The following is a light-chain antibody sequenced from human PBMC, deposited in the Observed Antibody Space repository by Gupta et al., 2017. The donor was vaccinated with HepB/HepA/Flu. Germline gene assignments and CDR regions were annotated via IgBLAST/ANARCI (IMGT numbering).Light chain of an antibody. J-gene: IGLJ2*01. V-gene: IGLV1-40*01. Sequence: QSVLPPPPSLSGAPRPRVTISCTGSSANIGAVYDVHWYQHLPGTAPKLLIYANNNRPAGVPDRFSGSKSGSSASLAITGLQAEDEAIYYCQSYDSSLSGVVFGGGTKVTVL. CDR3: QSYDSSLSGVV. CDR2: ANN. CDR1: SANIGAVYD.